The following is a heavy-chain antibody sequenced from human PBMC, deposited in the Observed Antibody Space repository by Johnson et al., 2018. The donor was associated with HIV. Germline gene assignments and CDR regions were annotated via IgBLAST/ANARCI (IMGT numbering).Heavy chain of an antibody. Sequence: HVQLVESGGGVVQPGRSLRLSCAASGFTFSSYGMHWVRQAPGKGLEWVAVISYDGSNKYYAESVKGRLTISRDNSKNTLYLQMNSLRAEDTAVYYCAKEWVINLYAFDIWGQVTMVTVSS. CDR3: AKEWVINLYAFDI. CDR2: ISYDGSNK. V-gene: IGHV3-30*18. CDR1: GFTFSSYG. D-gene: IGHD3-16*02. J-gene: IGHJ3*02.